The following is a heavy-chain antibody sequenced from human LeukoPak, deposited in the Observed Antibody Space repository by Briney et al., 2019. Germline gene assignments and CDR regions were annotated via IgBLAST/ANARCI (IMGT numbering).Heavy chain of an antibody. V-gene: IGHV4-61*02. CDR3: ARDLIGPYYLDY. CDR1: GGSISSGSYY. J-gene: IGHJ4*02. CDR2: IYTSGST. Sequence: SETLSLTCTVSGGSISSGSYYWSWIRQPAGKGLEWIVRIYTSGSTNYNPSLKSRVTIGEDTSKNQFSLKLSSVTAADTAVYYCARDLIGPYYLDYWGQGTLVTVSS.